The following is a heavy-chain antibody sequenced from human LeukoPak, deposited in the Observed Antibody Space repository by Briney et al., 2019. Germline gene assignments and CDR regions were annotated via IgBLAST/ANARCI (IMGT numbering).Heavy chain of an antibody. D-gene: IGHD2-2*01. CDR2: INPKNGAT. V-gene: IGHV1-2*02. CDR1: GYTFTGYY. CDR3: ARDYTRNAFDI. J-gene: IGHJ3*02. Sequence: GASVKVSCKASGYTFTGYYIHWVRQAPGQGLEWMGWINPKNGATHYAQNFLGRVTMTRDTSISTAYMELSGLTSDDTAVYYCARDYTRNAFDIWGQGTMVTVSS.